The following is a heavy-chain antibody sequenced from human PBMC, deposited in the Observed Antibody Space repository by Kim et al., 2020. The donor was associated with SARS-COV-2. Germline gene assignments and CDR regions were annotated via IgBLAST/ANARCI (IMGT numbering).Heavy chain of an antibody. J-gene: IGHJ6*02. CDR3: ARDPLPYYYYGMDV. Sequence: PSRKSRVTISVDTSKNQFSLKLSSVTAADTAVYYCARDPLPYYYYGMDVWGQGTTVTVSS. D-gene: IGHD3-10*01. V-gene: IGHV4-59*01.